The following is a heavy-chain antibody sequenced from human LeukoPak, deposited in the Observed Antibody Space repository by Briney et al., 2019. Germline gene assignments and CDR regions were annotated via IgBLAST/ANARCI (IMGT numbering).Heavy chain of an antibody. J-gene: IGHJ4*02. CDR2: IYPGDYDT. CDR1: GYRFTDYW. V-gene: IGHV5-51*01. CDR3: ARLSYYDSPQIDY. Sequence: GESLKISCKGSGYRFTDYWIGWVRQMPGKGLEWMGIIYPGDYDTRYSTSFQGQVTISVDKSISTAYLQWSRLKASDTAMYYCARLSYYDSPQIDYWGQGTLVTVSS. D-gene: IGHD3-3*01.